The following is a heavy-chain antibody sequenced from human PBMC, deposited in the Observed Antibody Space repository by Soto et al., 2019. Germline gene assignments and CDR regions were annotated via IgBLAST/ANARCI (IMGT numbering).Heavy chain of an antibody. CDR2: INPNSGGT. CDR3: ARDKGRGYYDSSGYLRTYYYYGMDV. CDR1: GYTFTGYY. D-gene: IGHD3-22*01. J-gene: IGHJ6*02. Sequence: ASVKVSCKASGYTFTGYYMHWVRQAPGQGLEWMGWINPNSGGTNYAQKCQGRVTMTRDTSVSTAYMELSSLRSEDTAVYYCARDKGRGYYDSSGYLRTYYYYGMDVWGQGTRVTVSS. V-gene: IGHV1-2*02.